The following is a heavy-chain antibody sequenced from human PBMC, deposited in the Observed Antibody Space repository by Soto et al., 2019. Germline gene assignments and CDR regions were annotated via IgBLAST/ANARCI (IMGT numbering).Heavy chain of an antibody. D-gene: IGHD4-17*01. Sequence: QVQLVQSGAEVKKPGASVKVSCKASGYTFTCCDINWVRQAPGQGLEWLGWVSTSSGNTGSAQRFQGRVTMTRDTSTSTAYMELDSLTSDDTAVYYCARVYGDVTHWGQGTLVTVFS. CDR2: VSTSSGNT. CDR1: GYTFTCCD. J-gene: IGHJ4*02. CDR3: ARVYGDVTH. V-gene: IGHV1-8*01.